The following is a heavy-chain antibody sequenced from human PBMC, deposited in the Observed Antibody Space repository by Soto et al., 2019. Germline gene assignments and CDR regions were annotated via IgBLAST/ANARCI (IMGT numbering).Heavy chain of an antibody. D-gene: IGHD6-25*01. Sequence: ASVKVSCKASGYTFTSYYMHWVRQAPGQGLEWMGIINPSGGSTSYAQKFQGRVTMTRDTSTSTVYMELSSLRSEDTAVYYCARDLWSFPLQKPRGLGGMYVWGQGSTVPVSS. J-gene: IGHJ6*02. CDR3: ARDLWSFPLQKPRGLGGMYV. CDR1: GYTFTSYY. V-gene: IGHV1-46*01. CDR2: INPSGGST.